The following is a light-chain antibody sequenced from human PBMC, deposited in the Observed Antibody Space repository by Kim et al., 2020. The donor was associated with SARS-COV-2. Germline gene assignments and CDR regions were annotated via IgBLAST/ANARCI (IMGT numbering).Light chain of an antibody. CDR3: QQYGSSPYT. V-gene: IGKV3-20*01. J-gene: IGKJ2*01. CDR1: QSVSSSY. CDR2: GAS. Sequence: LSPGERATLSCRASQSVSSSYLAWYQQKPGQAPRLLIYGASSKATGIPDRFSGSESEADFTLTISRLEPKDFAVYYCQQYGSSPYTFGQGTKLEI.